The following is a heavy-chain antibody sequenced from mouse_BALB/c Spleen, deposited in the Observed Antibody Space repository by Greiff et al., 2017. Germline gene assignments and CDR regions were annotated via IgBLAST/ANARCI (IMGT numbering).Heavy chain of an antibody. J-gene: IGHJ4*01. Sequence: DVKLQESGAELVKPGASVKLSCTASGFNIKDTYMHWVKQRPEQGLEWIGRIDPANGNTKYDPKFQGKATITADTSSNTAYLQLSSLTSEDTAVYYCARDYYGYSYAMDYWGQGTSVTVSS. CDR2: IDPANGNT. CDR3: ARDYYGYSYAMDY. CDR1: GFNIKDTY. D-gene: IGHD1-2*01. V-gene: IGHV14-3*02.